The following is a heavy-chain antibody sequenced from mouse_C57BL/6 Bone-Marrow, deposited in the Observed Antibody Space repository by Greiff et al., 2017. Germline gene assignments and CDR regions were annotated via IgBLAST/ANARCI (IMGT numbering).Heavy chain of an antibody. J-gene: IGHJ2*01. CDR3: IRSLSVYDTSY. D-gene: IGHD1-1*01. Sequence: DVQLQQSGAELVKPGASVKLSCTASGFNIKDYYLHWVKQRTEQGLEWIGRIDPEDGETKYAPNFQDKATITADTSSNTAYLQLSSLTSEATAVYYWIRSLSVYDTSYGGQGTTLTVTA. CDR2: IDPEDGET. CDR1: GFNIKDYY. V-gene: IGHV14-2*01.